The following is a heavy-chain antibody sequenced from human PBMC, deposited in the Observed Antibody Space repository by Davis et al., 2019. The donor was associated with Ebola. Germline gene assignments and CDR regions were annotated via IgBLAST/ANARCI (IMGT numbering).Heavy chain of an antibody. D-gene: IGHD1-1*01. CDR1: GFTFSSYA. J-gene: IGHJ5*02. CDR3: TTDTTPYFPNH. Sequence: GESLKISCAASGFTFSSYAMHSVRQAPGKGLEYVSAISSNGGSTYYANSVKGRFTISRDNSKNTLYLQMGSLRAEDMAVYYCTTDTTPYFPNHWGQGTLVTVSS. CDR2: ISSNGGST. V-gene: IGHV3-64*01.